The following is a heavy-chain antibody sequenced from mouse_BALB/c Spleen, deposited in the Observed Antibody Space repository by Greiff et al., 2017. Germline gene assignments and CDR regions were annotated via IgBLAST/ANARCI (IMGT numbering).Heavy chain of an antibody. CDR3: ARDSLCMDY. J-gene: IGHJ4*01. V-gene: IGHV7-3*02. Sequence: EVKLMESGGGLVQPGGSLRLSCATSGFTFTDYYMSWVRQPPGKALEWLGFIRNKANGYTTEYSASVKGRFTISRDNSQSILYLQMNTLRAEDSATYYCARDSLCMDYWGQGTSVTVSS. CDR1: GFTFTDYY. CDR2: IRNKANGYTT. D-gene: IGHD1-2*01.